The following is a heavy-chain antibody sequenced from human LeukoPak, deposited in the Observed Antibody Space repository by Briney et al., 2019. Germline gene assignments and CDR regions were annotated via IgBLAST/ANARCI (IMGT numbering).Heavy chain of an antibody. CDR1: GFTFSSYW. V-gene: IGHV3-74*01. CDR3: ARGERRSIWKGFDY. Sequence: GGSLRLSCAASGFTFSSYWMHWVRQAPGKGLLWVSRINSDGRSTRYADSVKGRFSISRANATTTPSLKMNSLRAEDTAVYYCARGERRSIWKGFDYWGQGTLVTVSS. J-gene: IGHJ4*02. D-gene: IGHD1-1*01. CDR2: INSDGRST.